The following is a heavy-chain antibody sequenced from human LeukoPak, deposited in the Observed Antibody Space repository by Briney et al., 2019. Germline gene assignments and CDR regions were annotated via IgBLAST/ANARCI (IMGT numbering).Heavy chain of an antibody. CDR2: IYYSGST. Sequence: SETLSLTCTVSGGSISSYYWSWIRQPPGKGLEWIGYIYYSGSTNYNPSLKSRVTISVDTSKNQFSLKLSSVTAADTAVYYCARLDYYDSSGYPDWGQGTLGTVSS. CDR3: ARLDYYDSSGYPD. J-gene: IGHJ4*02. CDR1: GGSISSYY. V-gene: IGHV4-59*08. D-gene: IGHD3-22*01.